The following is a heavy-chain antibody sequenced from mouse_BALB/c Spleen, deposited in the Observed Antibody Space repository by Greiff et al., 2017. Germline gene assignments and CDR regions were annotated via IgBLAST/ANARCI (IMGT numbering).Heavy chain of an antibody. CDR1: GFTFSSYA. CDR2: ISSGGST. D-gene: IGHD2-3*01. J-gene: IGHJ2*01. CDR3: ARGLYDGYNFDY. Sequence: EVKLQESGGGLVKPGGSLKLSCAASGFTFSSYAMSWVRQTPEKRLEWVASISSGGSTYYPDSVKGRFTISRDNARNILYLQKSSLRSEDTAMYYCARGLYDGYNFDYWGQGTTLTVSS. V-gene: IGHV5-6-5*01.